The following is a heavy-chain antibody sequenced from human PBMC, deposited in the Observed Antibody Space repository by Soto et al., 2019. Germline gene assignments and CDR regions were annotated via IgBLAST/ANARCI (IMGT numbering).Heavy chain of an antibody. Sequence: EVQLVESGGGLVQPGESLTLSCAASGFTFSSYWMHWVRQAPGKGLVWVSRNKTDGSGTYYADSVQGRLTISRDNAKNTLLLQMNSRTDADTAVYFCARGDGDRFDGNCELGRHWGQGTLVTVSS. CDR3: ARGDGDRFDGNCELGRH. CDR2: NKTDGSGT. CDR1: GFTFSSYW. D-gene: IGHD2-2*03. V-gene: IGHV3-74*01. J-gene: IGHJ4*02.